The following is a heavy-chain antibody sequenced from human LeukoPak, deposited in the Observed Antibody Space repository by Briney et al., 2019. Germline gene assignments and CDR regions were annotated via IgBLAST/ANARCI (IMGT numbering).Heavy chain of an antibody. J-gene: IGHJ4*02. CDR2: MSPNSGDT. D-gene: IGHD7-27*01. CDR1: GYTFTSYD. CDR3: ARGPPNWGYDY. V-gene: IGHV1-8*01. Sequence: ASVKVSCKASGYTFTSYDFNWVRQATGQRREWMGWMSPNSGDTGYAQKFQDRVTMTRNTSISTAYMELSSLRSDDPAVYYCARGPPNWGYDYWGPGTLVTVSS.